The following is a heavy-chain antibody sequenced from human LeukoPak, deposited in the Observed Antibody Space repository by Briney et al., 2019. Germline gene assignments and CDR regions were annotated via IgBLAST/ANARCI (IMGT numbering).Heavy chain of an antibody. CDR2: IRSDKSNR. D-gene: IGHD4-11*01. CDR3: AKDAQRGFDYSNSLEN. Sequence: GGSLRLACAASGFIFNHHAMHWVRQAPGKGLEWVAVIRSDKSNRFYADSVRGRFTISRDDSRKTVYLQMEGMTAEDTAIYYCAKDAQRGFDYSNSLENWGQGALVTVAS. CDR1: GFIFNHHA. J-gene: IGHJ4*02. V-gene: IGHV3-30*02.